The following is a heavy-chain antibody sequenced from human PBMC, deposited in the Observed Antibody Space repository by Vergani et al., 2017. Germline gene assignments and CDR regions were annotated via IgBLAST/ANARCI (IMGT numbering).Heavy chain of an antibody. CDR3: ARGLSPNYYYGMDV. V-gene: IGHV4-34*01. CDR1: GGSFSGYY. J-gene: IGHJ6*02. CDR2: INHSGST. Sequence: QVQLQQWGAGLLKPSETLSLTCAVYGGSFSGYYWSWIRQPPGKGLEWIGEINHSGSTNYNPSLKSRVTISVETSKNQFSLKLSSVTAADTAVYYCARGLSPNYYYGMDVWGQGTTVTVSS.